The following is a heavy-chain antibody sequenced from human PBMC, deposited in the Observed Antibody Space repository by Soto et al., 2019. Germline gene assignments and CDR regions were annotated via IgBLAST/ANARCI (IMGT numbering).Heavy chain of an antibody. CDR2: INPNSGAT. J-gene: IGHJ5*02. Sequence: QVQLVQSGAEVKKPGASVKVSCKASGYTFTGYFMHWVRQAPGQGLEWMGWINPNSGATKYAQKCQVRVTLSRDTSIRTAFMELSGLRSDDTAVYYCARGGGTILAPLPWGQGTLVTVSS. CDR1: GYTFTGYF. CDR3: ARGGGTILAPLP. D-gene: IGHD3-3*01. V-gene: IGHV1-2*02.